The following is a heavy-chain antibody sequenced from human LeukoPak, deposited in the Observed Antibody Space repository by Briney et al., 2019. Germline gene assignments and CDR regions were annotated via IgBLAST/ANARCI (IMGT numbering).Heavy chain of an antibody. CDR2: INPSGTST. V-gene: IGHV1-46*01. Sequence: ASVKVSCKASGYTFTSYYMHWVRQAPGQGLECMGIINPSGTSTSYAQKFQGRVTMTRDMSTSTVYMELSSLRSEDTAVYYCARGRHYYDSSDYYYEGDAFDIWGQGTMVTVSS. CDR3: ARGRHYYDSSDYYYEGDAFDI. CDR1: GYTFTSYY. D-gene: IGHD3-22*01. J-gene: IGHJ3*02.